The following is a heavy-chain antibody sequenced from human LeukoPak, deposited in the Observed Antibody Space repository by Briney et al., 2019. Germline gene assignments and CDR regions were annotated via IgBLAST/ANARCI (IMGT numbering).Heavy chain of an antibody. V-gene: IGHV3-23*01. CDR2: ISGSGGST. CDR3: AKDRRLYINYYDSSGYYEDY. Sequence: GGSLRLSCAASGFTFSSYAMSWVRQAPGKGLEWVSAISGSGGSTYYADSVKGRFTISRDNSKNTPYLQMNSLGAEDTAVYYCAKDRRLYINYYDSSGYYEDYWGQGTLVTVSS. CDR1: GFTFSSYA. J-gene: IGHJ4*02. D-gene: IGHD3-22*01.